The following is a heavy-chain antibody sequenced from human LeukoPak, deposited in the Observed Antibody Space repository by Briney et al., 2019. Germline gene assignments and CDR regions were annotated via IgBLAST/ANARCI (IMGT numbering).Heavy chain of an antibody. V-gene: IGHV3-7*01. CDR3: ANSYLGRSL. Sequence: GGSLRLSCGASGFSFSTSWMSWVRQAPGKGLEWVANISPDGSDKYYMDSVKGRVSISRDNGKNSLFLQMNSLRDEDTAVYYCANSYLGRSLGGQGTLVTVSS. J-gene: IGHJ4*02. CDR1: GFSFSTSW. CDR2: ISPDGSDK.